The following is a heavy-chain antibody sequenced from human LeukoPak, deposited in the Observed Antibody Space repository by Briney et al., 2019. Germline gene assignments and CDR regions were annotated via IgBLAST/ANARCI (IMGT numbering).Heavy chain of an antibody. CDR2: INTDGSST. D-gene: IGHD3-16*01. Sequence: GGSLRLSCVASGFTFSSYYMHWVRQAPGKGPVWVSGINTDGSSTTYADSVKGRFTISRDNAKNTLYLQINSLRGEDTAVYYCTRGGGCFDYWGQGTLVTVSS. J-gene: IGHJ4*02. CDR3: TRGGGCFDY. V-gene: IGHV3-74*01. CDR1: GFTFSSYY.